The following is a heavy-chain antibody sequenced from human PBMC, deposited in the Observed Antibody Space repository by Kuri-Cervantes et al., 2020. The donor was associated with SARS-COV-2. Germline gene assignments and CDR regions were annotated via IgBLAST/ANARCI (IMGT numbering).Heavy chain of an antibody. V-gene: IGHV4-59*08. D-gene: IGHD7-27*01. J-gene: IGHJ4*02. Sequence: SETLSLTCTVSGGSISSYYWSWIRQPPGKGLEWIGYIYYSGSTYYNPSLKSRVTISVDTSKNQFSLKLSSVTAADTAVYYCARAFNWAMYCFDYWGQGTLVTVSS. CDR1: GGSISSYY. CDR2: IYYSGST. CDR3: ARAFNWAMYCFDY.